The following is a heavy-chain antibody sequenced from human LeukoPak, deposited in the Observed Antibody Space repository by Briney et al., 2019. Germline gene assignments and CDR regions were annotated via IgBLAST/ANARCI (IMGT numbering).Heavy chain of an antibody. D-gene: IGHD5-12*01. CDR1: GVSFSDYY. J-gene: IGHJ4*02. V-gene: IGHV4-34*01. CDR2: INHSRST. Sequence: TSETLSLTCAVYGVSFSDYYWSWIRQPPGKGLEWIGEINHSRSTNYNPSLKSRVTISVDTSKNQFSLKLSSVTAADTAVYYCARGRRVATIGYFDYWGQGTLVTVSS. CDR3: ARGRRVATIGYFDY.